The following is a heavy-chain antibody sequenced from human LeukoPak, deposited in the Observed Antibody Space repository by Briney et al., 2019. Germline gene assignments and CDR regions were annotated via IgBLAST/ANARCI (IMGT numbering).Heavy chain of an antibody. V-gene: IGHV1-2*02. CDR1: GYIFTGYY. J-gene: IGHJ4*02. CDR3: VREAGPLD. CDR2: VNPNTGGT. Sequence: ASVKVSCKASGYIFTGYYIKWVRQAPGQAPEWVGWVNPNTGGTRYAQKFQARVTMTRDTSITTAFMELRGLTFDDTAVFSCVREAGPLDWGQGTLVTVSS.